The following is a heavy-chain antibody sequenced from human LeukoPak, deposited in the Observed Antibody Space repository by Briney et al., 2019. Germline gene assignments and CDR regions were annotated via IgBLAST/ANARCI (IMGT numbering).Heavy chain of an antibody. J-gene: IGHJ4*02. CDR1: GFTFSSYG. Sequence: GGSLRLSCAASGFTFSSYGMHWVRQAPGKGLEWVAVISYDGSNKYYADSVKGRFTISRDNAKNTLYLQMNSLRAEDTAVYYCARGVSPLNYYFDYWGQGTLVTVSS. CDR2: ISYDGSNK. D-gene: IGHD6-13*01. CDR3: ARGVSPLNYYFDY. V-gene: IGHV3-30*03.